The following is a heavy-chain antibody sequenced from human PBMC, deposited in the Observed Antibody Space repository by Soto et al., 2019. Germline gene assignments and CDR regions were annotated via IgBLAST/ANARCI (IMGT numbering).Heavy chain of an antibody. CDR1: GFIFSNYG. CDR2: ISGSGDRT. CDR3: ATTKGYIDPFDL. Sequence: EAQLLESGGGLVQPGGSLRLSCAASGFIFSNYGMSWVRQAPGKGLEWVSSISGSGDRTHNADSVRGRFTISRDDCMNTLNLQMNSLRAEDTAIYFCATTKGYIDPFDLWGQGTLVTVSS. D-gene: IGHD5-12*01. V-gene: IGHV3-23*01. J-gene: IGHJ4*02.